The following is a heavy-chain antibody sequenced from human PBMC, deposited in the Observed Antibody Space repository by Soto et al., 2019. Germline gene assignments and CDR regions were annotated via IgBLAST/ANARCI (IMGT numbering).Heavy chain of an antibody. D-gene: IGHD3-22*01. Sequence: PGESLKISCKGSGYSFTSYWIGWVRQMPGKGLEWMGIIYPGDSDTRYSPSFQGQVTISADKSISTAYLQWSSLKAPDTAMYNWARGPILYGFDSSGDRSAALDIWGQGTMVTVSS. CDR2: IYPGDSDT. CDR3: ARGPILYGFDSSGDRSAALDI. V-gene: IGHV5-51*01. J-gene: IGHJ3*02. CDR1: GYSFTSYW.